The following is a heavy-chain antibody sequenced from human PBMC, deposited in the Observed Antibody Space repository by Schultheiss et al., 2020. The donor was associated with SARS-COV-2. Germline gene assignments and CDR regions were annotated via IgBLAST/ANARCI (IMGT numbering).Heavy chain of an antibody. J-gene: IGHJ4*02. D-gene: IGHD6-25*01. CDR3: ARGAGSAWFAY. V-gene: IGHV3-48*03. Sequence: GGSLRLSCVVSGLTFRDYQMNWVRQAPGKGLEWVSFIDTGSMRISYADSVRGRFTTSRDDATNSLYLHMTSLTVEDTALYYCARGAGSAWFAYWGRGTLVTVSS. CDR1: GLTFRDYQ. CDR2: IDTGSMRI.